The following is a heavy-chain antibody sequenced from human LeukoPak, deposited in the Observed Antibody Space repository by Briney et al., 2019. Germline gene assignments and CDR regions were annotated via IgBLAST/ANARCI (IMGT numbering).Heavy chain of an antibody. Sequence: SETLSLTCAVYGGSFSGYYWSWIRQPPGKGLEWIGEINHSGSTNYNPSLKSRVTISVDTSKNQFSLKLSSVTAADTAVYYCALEGGSGGRKKSQNDYWGQGTLVTVSS. V-gene: IGHV4-34*01. D-gene: IGHD2-15*01. CDR2: INHSGST. CDR3: ALEGGSGGRKKSQNDY. J-gene: IGHJ4*02. CDR1: GGSFSGYY.